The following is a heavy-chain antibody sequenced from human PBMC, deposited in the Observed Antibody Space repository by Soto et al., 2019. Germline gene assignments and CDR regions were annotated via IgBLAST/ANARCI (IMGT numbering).Heavy chain of an antibody. CDR2: ISSGGSFI. D-gene: IGHD6-13*01. CDR3: ARGSRRTFDY. V-gene: IGHV3-21*01. J-gene: IGHJ4*02. Sequence: EVQLLESGGGLVQPGGSLRLSCAASGFTFSDFTMNWVRQAPGKGLQWVSSISSGGSFISYADSVRGRFTISRDNAKNSLYLQVDSLRAEDTAVFFCARGSRRTFDYWGQGTLVTVSS. CDR1: GFTFSDFT.